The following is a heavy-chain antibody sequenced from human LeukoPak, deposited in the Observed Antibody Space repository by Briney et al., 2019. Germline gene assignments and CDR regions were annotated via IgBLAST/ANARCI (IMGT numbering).Heavy chain of an antibody. V-gene: IGHV3-23*01. CDR2: ISGSAGTT. CDR3: AKRPRSTVTTKGDAFDI. CDR1: GFTFSTYA. J-gene: IGHJ3*02. D-gene: IGHD4-17*01. Sequence: GGSLRLSCAASGFTFSTYAMTWVRQAPGKGLEWVSAISGSAGTTYHADSVKGRFTISRDNSKNTLYLQMNSLRAEDTAVYYCAKRPRSTVTTKGDAFDIWGQGTMVTVSS.